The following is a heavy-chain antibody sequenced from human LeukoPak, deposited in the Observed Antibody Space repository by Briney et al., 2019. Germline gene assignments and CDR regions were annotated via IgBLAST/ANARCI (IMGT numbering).Heavy chain of an antibody. CDR1: GYTFTDYY. D-gene: IGHD2-2*01. CDR3: ATAGYCRSTSCYAGYYYYMDV. V-gene: IGHV1-69-2*01. J-gene: IGHJ6*03. Sequence: ASVKISCKASGYTFTDYYMHWVQQAPGKGLEWMGRVDPEDGETIYAEKFQGRVTITADTSTDTAYMELSSLRSEDTAVYYCATAGYCRSTSCYAGYYYYMDVWGKGTTVTVSS. CDR2: VDPEDGET.